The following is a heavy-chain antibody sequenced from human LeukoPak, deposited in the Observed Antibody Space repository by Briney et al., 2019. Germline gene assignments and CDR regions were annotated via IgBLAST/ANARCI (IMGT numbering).Heavy chain of an antibody. V-gene: IGHV4-61*02. J-gene: IGHJ4*02. CDR3: AREGYDFWSRYRDFDY. Sequence: PSETLSLTCTVSGGSISSGSYYWSWIRQPAGKGLEWIGRIYTSGSTNYNPSLKSRVTISVDTSKNQLSLKLSSVTAADTAVYYCAREGYDFWSRYRDFDYWGQGTLVTVSS. CDR1: GGSISSGSYY. CDR2: IYTSGST. D-gene: IGHD3-3*01.